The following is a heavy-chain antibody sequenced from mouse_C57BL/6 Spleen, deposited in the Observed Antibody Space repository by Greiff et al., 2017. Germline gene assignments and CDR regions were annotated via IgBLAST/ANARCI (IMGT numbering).Heavy chain of an antibody. CDR3: ARDDYYGSSSYAMDY. CDR1: GFNIKDYY. J-gene: IGHJ4*01. CDR2: IDPEDGAT. Sequence: EVQLQQSGAELVKPGASVKLSCTASGFNIKDYYMHWVKQRTEQGLEWIGRIDPEDGATKYAPQFQGKATITADTSSNTAYLQLSSLTSEDTAVYYCARDDYYGSSSYAMDYWGQGTSVTVSS. D-gene: IGHD1-1*01. V-gene: IGHV14-2*01.